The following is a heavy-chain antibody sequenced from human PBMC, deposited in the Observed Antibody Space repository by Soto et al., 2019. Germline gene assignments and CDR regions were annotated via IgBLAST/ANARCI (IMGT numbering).Heavy chain of an antibody. CDR2: IHAGNGYT. CDR3: ARVQYSDNDLKLAFDI. V-gene: IGHV1-3*01. J-gene: IGHJ3*02. D-gene: IGHD5-12*01. CDR1: GDTFTLYT. Sequence: QVQLVQSGAQVKKPGASVKVSCKASGDTFTLYTIHWVRQAPGQRLEWMGWIHAGNGYTKYSQNFQGRVTITRDTSASTVYMEMSSLTSEDTGVFYCARVQYSDNDLKLAFDIWGQGTTVTVSS.